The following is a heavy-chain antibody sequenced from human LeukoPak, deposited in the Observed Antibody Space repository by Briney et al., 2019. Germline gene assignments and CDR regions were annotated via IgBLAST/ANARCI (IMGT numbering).Heavy chain of an antibody. CDR3: TTDLGGPWARTALRGDY. D-gene: IGHD2-8*02. CDR1: GFTFSNAW. CDR2: IKSKTDGGTT. J-gene: IGHJ4*02. Sequence: PGGSLRLSCAPSGFTFSNAWMSWVRQAPGKGLEWVGRIKSKTDGGTTDYAAPVKGRFTISRDDSKDTLYLQMNSLTTEDTAVYYCTTDLGGPWARTALRGDYWGQGTLVTVSS. V-gene: IGHV3-15*01.